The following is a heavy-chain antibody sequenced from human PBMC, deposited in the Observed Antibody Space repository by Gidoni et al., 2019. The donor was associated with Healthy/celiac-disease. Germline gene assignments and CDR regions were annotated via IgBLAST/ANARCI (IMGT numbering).Heavy chain of an antibody. CDR3: AKDRDYYGSGSYRDY. V-gene: IGHV3-23*01. D-gene: IGHD3-10*01. CDR1: GFTFSSYA. Sequence: EVQLLESGGGLVQPGGSLRLSCAASGFTFSSYARSWVRQSPGKGLELVSAISGSGGSTYYADSVKGRFIISRDNSKNTRYLQMNSLRAEDTAVYYCAKDRDYYGSGSYRDYWGQGTLVTVSS. CDR2: ISGSGGST. J-gene: IGHJ4*02.